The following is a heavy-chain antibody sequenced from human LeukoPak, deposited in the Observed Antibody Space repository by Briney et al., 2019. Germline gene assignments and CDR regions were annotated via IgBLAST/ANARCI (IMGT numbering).Heavy chain of an antibody. Sequence: PSETLSLTCAVYGGSFSGYYWSWIRQPPGKWLEWIGEINHSGSTNYNPSLKSRVTISVDTSKNQFSLKLSSVTAADTAVYYCARLGITMVRGVIDYWGQGTLVTVSS. V-gene: IGHV4-34*01. CDR2: INHSGST. CDR3: ARLGITMVRGVIDY. D-gene: IGHD3-10*01. CDR1: GGSFSGYY. J-gene: IGHJ4*02.